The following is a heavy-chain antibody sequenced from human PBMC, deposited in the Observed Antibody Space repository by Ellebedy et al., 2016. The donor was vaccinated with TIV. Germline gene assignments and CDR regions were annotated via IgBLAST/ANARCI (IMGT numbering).Heavy chain of an antibody. V-gene: IGHV4-34*01. J-gene: IGHJ4*02. Sequence: SETLSLXCTVSGGSFSGYFWSCIRQPPGKGLEWIGEINRSGSTNYSPSLKSRVTISVDTSKNHFSLKLSSVTAADTAVYYCARFGSYWGQGTLVTVSS. CDR3: ARFGSY. CDR2: INRSGST. CDR1: GGSFSGYF. D-gene: IGHD3-10*01.